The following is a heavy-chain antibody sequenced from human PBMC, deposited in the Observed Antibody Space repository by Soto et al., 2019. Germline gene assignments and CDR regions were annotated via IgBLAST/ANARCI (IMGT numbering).Heavy chain of an antibody. CDR3: ARDAPPLGYCSGGSCPASRYYYYGMDV. CDR1: GFTVSSNY. J-gene: IGHJ6*02. Sequence: EVQLVETGGGLIQPGGSLRLSCAASGFTVSSNYMSWVRQAPGKGLEWVSVIYSGGSTYYADSVKGRFTISRDNSKNTLYLQMNSLRAEDTAVYYCARDAPPLGYCSGGSCPASRYYYYGMDVWGQGTTVTVSS. D-gene: IGHD2-15*01. V-gene: IGHV3-53*02. CDR2: IYSGGST.